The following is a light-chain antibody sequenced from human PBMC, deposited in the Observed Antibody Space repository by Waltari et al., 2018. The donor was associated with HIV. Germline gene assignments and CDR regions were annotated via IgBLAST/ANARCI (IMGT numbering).Light chain of an antibody. Sequence: EIVLTQSPGTLPLSPGETATLSCRASQSRYNIYLAWYQQKPGQAPRLLIYGASSRATGIPDRFSGSGSGTDFTLTINRLEPEDFAVYFCQQYDNSPYTFGQGTKLEIK. CDR2: GAS. CDR3: QQYDNSPYT. CDR1: QSRYNIY. J-gene: IGKJ2*01. V-gene: IGKV3-20*01.